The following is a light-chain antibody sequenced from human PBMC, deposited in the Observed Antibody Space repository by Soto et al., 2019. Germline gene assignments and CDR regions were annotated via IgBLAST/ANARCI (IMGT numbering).Light chain of an antibody. V-gene: IGKV3-15*01. J-gene: IGKJ2*01. CDR2: DAS. Sequence: EIVLTQSPAILSVSPGERATLSCRASQSISRSLAWYQQKPGQAPRLLISDASTRATGIPARFSGSGSGTEFTLTISSLQSEDFAIYYCQQYNSWPPGTFGQGTKVDIK. CDR1: QSISRS. CDR3: QQYNSWPPGT.